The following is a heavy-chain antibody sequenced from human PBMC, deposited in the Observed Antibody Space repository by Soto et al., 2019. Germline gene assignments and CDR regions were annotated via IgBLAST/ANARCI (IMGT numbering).Heavy chain of an antibody. D-gene: IGHD3-16*01. CDR3: ARGRDYGTYYFDY. V-gene: IGHV6-1*01. CDR1: GDSVSSNSVA. CDR2: TYYRSKWYN. J-gene: IGHJ4*02. Sequence: SQTLSLTCAISGDSVSSNSVAWNWIRQSPSRGLEWLGRTYYRSKWYNDYAVSVQSRITINSDTSKNQFSLQLNSVTPEDTALYYCARGRDYGTYYFDYWSPGTLVTVSS.